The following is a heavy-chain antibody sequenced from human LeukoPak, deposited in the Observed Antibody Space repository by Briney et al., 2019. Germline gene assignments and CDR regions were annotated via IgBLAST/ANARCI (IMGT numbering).Heavy chain of an antibody. V-gene: IGHV3-30*18. CDR3: AKLAEYAYSSGWFDY. J-gene: IGHJ4*02. CDR2: ISYDGSHK. CDR1: GFTFSSYG. D-gene: IGHD6-19*01. Sequence: GGSLRLSCAASGFTFSSYGMHWVRQAPGKGLEWVVVISYDGSHKYCADSVKGRFTISRDNSKNTLYLQMNSLRAEDTAVYYCAKLAEYAYSSGWFDYWGQGTLVTVSS.